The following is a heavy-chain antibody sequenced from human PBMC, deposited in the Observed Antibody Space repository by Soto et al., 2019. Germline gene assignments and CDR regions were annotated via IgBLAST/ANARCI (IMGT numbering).Heavy chain of an antibody. CDR3: ARGSPLGPDIFDY. V-gene: IGHV4-59*01. CDR2: IYYSGST. J-gene: IGHJ4*02. CDR1: AGSISSYY. Sequence: SETLSLTCTVSAGSISSYYWSWIRQPPGKGLEWIGYIYYSGSTNYNPSLKSRVTISVDTSKNQFSLKLSSVTAADTAVYYCARGSPLGPDIFDYWGQRTLVTVSS.